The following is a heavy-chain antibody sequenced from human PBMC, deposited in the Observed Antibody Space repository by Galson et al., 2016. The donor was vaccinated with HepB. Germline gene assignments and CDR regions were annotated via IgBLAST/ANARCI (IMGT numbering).Heavy chain of an antibody. CDR2: IFYFDNT. Sequence: SETLSLTCTVSGASVSSTGYYWSWIRQPPGKGLEWIGYIFYFDNTNYNPSLKSRVTISVDMSKNQFSLKLNSVTAADTAVYYCASDSTYGNFWGQGTLATVSS. CDR1: GASVSSTGYY. CDR3: ASDSTYGNF. J-gene: IGHJ4*02. D-gene: IGHD3-10*01. V-gene: IGHV4-61*08.